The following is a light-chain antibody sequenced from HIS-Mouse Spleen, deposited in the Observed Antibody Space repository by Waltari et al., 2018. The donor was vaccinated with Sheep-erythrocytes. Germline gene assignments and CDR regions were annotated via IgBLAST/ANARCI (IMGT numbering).Light chain of an antibody. CDR3: QQSYSTPYT. J-gene: IGKJ2*01. V-gene: IGKV1-39*01. CDR2: AAS. CDR1: QSINSY. Sequence: DIQMTQSPSSLSASVRDRVTITCRASQSINSYLNCYQQKPGKVTKLLIYAASSLQSGVPSRFSGSGSGTDFTLTISSLQPEDFATYYCQQSYSTPYTFGQGTKLEIK.